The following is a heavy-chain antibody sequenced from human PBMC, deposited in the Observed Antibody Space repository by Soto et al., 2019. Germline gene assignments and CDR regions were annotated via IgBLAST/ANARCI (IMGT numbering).Heavy chain of an antibody. CDR2: MNPNSGNT. V-gene: IGHV1-8*01. CDR3: ARGLHSDSSGWYFDY. Sequence: ASLKVSCKSSGYTFTSYDINWVRQATGQGLEWMGWMNPNSGNTGYAQKFQGRVAMTRNTSISTAYMELSSLRSEDTAVYYCARGLHSDSSGWYFDYWGQGTLVTVSS. J-gene: IGHJ4*02. D-gene: IGHD6-19*01. CDR1: GYTFTSYD.